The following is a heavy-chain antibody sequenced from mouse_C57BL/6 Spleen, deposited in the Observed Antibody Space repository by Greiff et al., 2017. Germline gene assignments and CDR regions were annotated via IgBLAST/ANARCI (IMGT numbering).Heavy chain of an antibody. D-gene: IGHD2-12*01. CDR2: IRSKSNNYAT. CDR1: GFSFNTYA. V-gene: IGHV10-1*01. J-gene: IGHJ1*03. CDR3: VRSYYSPWYFDV. Sequence: EVQRVESGGGLVQPKGSLKLSCAASGFSFNTYALNWVRQAPGKGLEWVARIRSKSNNYATYYADSVKDRFTISRDDSESMLYLQMNNLKTEDTAMYYCVRSYYSPWYFDVWGTGTTVTVSS.